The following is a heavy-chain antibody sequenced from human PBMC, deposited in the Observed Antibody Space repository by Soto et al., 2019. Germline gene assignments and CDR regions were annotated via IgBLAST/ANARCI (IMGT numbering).Heavy chain of an antibody. Sequence: QVQLQESGPGLVKPSQTLSLTCTVSGGSISSGGYYWSWIRQHPGKGLEWIGYIYYSGSTYYNPSLKSRFTISVDTSKNQFSLKLSSVTAADTAVYYCARGGSGYDLGQGGMDVWGQGTTVTVSS. CDR3: ARGGSGYDLGQGGMDV. V-gene: IGHV4-31*03. D-gene: IGHD5-12*01. CDR1: GGSISSGGYY. J-gene: IGHJ6*02. CDR2: IYYSGST.